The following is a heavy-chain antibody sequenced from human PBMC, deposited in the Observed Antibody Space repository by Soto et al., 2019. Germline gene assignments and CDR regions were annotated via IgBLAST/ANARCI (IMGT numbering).Heavy chain of an antibody. Sequence: HPGGSLRLSCAASGFTFSSYAMSWVRQAPGKGLEWVSAISGSGGSTYYADSVKGRFTTSRDNSKNTLYLQMNSLRAEDTAVYYCAKGDYYDSSGSKARTFFQHWGQGTLVTVSS. D-gene: IGHD3-22*01. V-gene: IGHV3-23*01. CDR1: GFTFSSYA. CDR3: AKGDYYDSSGSKARTFFQH. CDR2: ISGSGGST. J-gene: IGHJ1*01.